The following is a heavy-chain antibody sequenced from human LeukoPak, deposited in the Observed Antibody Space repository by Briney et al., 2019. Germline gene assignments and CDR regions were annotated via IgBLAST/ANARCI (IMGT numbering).Heavy chain of an antibody. Sequence: ASVKVSCKVSGYTLTELSMHWVRQAPGKGLEWMGGFDSEDGETIYAQKFQGRVTMTTDTSTSTAYMELRSLRSDDTAVYYCAREYCSSTRCYMADYWGQGTLVTVSS. V-gene: IGHV1-24*01. CDR1: GYTLTELS. J-gene: IGHJ4*02. D-gene: IGHD2-2*01. CDR2: FDSEDGET. CDR3: AREYCSSTRCYMADY.